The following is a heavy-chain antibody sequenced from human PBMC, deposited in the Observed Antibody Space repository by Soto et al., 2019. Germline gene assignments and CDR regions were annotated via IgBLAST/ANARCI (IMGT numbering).Heavy chain of an antibody. D-gene: IGHD5-12*01. J-gene: IGHJ5*02. V-gene: IGHV3-30*18. CDR2: ISYDGSNK. CDR1: GFTFSSYG. CDR3: AKDGGRGYSGYPLPVWFDP. Sequence: GGSLRLSCAASGFTFSSYGMHWVRQAPGKGLEWVAVISYDGSNKYYADSVKGRFTISRDDSKNTLYLQMNSLRAEDTAVYYCAKDGGRGYSGYPLPVWFDPWGQGTLVTVSS.